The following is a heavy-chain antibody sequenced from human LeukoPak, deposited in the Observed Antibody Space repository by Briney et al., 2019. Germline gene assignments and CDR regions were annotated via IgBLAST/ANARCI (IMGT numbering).Heavy chain of an antibody. Sequence: ASVKVSCKASGGTFSSYAISWVRQAPGQGLEWMGGIILIFGTANYAQKFQGRVTITADESTSTAYMELSSLRSEDTAVYYCARGPPNWGYDYWGPGTLVTVSS. D-gene: IGHD7-27*01. J-gene: IGHJ4*02. CDR2: IILIFGTA. CDR1: GGTFSSYA. V-gene: IGHV1-69*13. CDR3: ARGPPNWGYDY.